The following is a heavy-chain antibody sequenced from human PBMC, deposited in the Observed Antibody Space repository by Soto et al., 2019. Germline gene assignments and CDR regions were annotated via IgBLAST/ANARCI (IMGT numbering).Heavy chain of an antibody. CDR2: IYYSGST. CDR3: ARWGGRNAFDI. CDR1: GAPISSVGSY. V-gene: IGHV4-31*03. J-gene: IGHJ3*02. Sequence: QVQLQESGPGLVKPSQTLSLTCLFSGAPISSVGSYWSWFRQHPGKGLEWIGYIYYSGSTYYNPSLKSRVTISVDTSKNQFSLKLSSVTAADTAVYYCARWGGRNAFDIWGQGTMVTVSS. D-gene: IGHD3-16*01.